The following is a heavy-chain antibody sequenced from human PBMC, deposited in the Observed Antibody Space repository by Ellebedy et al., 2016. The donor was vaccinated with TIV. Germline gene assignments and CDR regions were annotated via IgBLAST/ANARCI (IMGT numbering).Heavy chain of an antibody. D-gene: IGHD6-19*01. Sequence: MPSETLSLTCTVSGGSISSYYWSWIRQPPGKGLEWIGYIYYSGSTNYNPSLKSRVTISVDTSKNHVSLKLSSVTAADTAVYYCASGGSGWIKRNWFDPWGQGTLVTVSS. J-gene: IGHJ5*02. CDR2: IYYSGST. CDR3: ASGGSGWIKRNWFDP. V-gene: IGHV4-59*01. CDR1: GGSISSYY.